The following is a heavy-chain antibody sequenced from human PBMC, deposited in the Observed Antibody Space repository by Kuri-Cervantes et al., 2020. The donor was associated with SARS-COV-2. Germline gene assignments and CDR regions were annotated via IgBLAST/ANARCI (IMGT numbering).Heavy chain of an antibody. J-gene: IGHJ3*02. CDR1: GFTFSSYS. V-gene: IGHV3-48*01. Sequence: GESLKISCAASGFTFSSYSMNWVRQAPGKGLEWVSYISSSSSTIYYADSVKGRFTISRDNAKNSLYLQMHSLRAEDTAVYYCARDPGSTIFGVVIIPSDAFDIWGQGTMVTVSS. CDR2: ISSSSSTI. CDR3: ARDPGSTIFGVVIIPSDAFDI. D-gene: IGHD3-3*01.